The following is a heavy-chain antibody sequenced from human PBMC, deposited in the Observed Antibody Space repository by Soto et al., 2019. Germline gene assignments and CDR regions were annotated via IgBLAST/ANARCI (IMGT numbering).Heavy chain of an antibody. CDR2: IVVGSGNT. J-gene: IGHJ3*02. D-gene: IGHD3-16*01. CDR3: TADSKVITGPDVFDI. Sequence: GASVKVSCKASGFTFTSSAMQWVRQARGQRLEWIGWIVVGSGNTNYAQKFQERVTITRDMSTSTAYMKLSSLRSEDTAVYNCTADSKVITGPDVFDIWGQGKMATAS. CDR1: GFTFTSSA. V-gene: IGHV1-58*02.